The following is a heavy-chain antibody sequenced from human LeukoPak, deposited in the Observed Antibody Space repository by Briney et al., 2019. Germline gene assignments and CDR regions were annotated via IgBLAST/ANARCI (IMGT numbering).Heavy chain of an antibody. CDR1: GFTFSDYG. Sequence: PGKSLRLSCATSGFTFSDYGMHWVRQAPGKGLEWVAYISYDAGDVIYAESVKGRITISRDNSKNTLYLQMNSLRAEDTAVYYCARDYRGRDGYDLPDYWGQGTLVTVSS. CDR3: ARDYRGRDGYDLPDY. V-gene: IGHV3-33*05. CDR2: ISYDAGDV. J-gene: IGHJ4*02. D-gene: IGHD5-24*01.